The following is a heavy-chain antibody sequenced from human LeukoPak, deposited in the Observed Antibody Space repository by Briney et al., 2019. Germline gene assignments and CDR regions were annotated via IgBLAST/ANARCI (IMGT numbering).Heavy chain of an antibody. D-gene: IGHD1-26*01. Sequence: PRGALRLSFSAPGFSFSNYRMPTVRQAPAKGLQWVAPIWDDGSSKYYADSVQGRFTISRDNSKNTLYLQKNSLRVEDTAVYYCVKPTSGSGSFLLDLWGQGTLVTVSS. CDR2: IWDDGSSK. J-gene: IGHJ4*02. V-gene: IGHV3-33*06. CDR3: VKPTSGSGSFLLDL. CDR1: GFSFSNYR.